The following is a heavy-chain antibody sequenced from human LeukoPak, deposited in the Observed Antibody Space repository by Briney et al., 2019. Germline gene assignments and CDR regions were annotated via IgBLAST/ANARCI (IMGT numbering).Heavy chain of an antibody. J-gene: IGHJ3*02. D-gene: IGHD3-10*01. V-gene: IGHV1-18*01. CDR3: ARDNGVVRGVIHPNDAFDI. CDR1: GYTFTSYG. Sequence: ASVTVSCTASGYTFTSYGISWVRQAPGQGLEWMGWISAYNGNTNYAQKFQGRVTMTRDTSTSTVYMELSSLRSEDTAVYCCARDNGVVRGVIHPNDAFDIWGQGTMVTVSS. CDR2: ISAYNGNT.